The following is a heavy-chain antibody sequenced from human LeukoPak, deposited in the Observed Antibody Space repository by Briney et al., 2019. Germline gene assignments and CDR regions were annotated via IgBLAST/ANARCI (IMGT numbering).Heavy chain of an antibody. CDR1: GGSISSNY. V-gene: IGHV4-59*01. CDR2: IYYSGST. J-gene: IGHJ5*02. D-gene: IGHD4-23*01. CDR3: ARYRGNSNGGFDP. Sequence: SETLSLTCTVSGGSISSNYWSWIRQPPGKGLEWIGYIYYSGSTNYNPSLKSRVTTSVDTSKNQFSLKLTSVTAADTAVYYCARYRGNSNGGFDPWGQGTLVTVSS.